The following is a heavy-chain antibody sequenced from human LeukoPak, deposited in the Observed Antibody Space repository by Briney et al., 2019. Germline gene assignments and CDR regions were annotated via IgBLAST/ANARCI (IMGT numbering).Heavy chain of an antibody. J-gene: IGHJ4*02. V-gene: IGHV4-59*01. CDR2: IYYSGST. CDR3: ARYYCSGGNCQYFDY. Sequence: SETLSLTCTVSGDSISPYFWSWIRQPPGKGLQWLGYIYYSGSTNYNPSLKSRVAMSVDTSKNQFSLKLTSVTAADTAVYYCARYYCSGGNCQYFDYWGQGTLVTVSS. CDR1: GDSISPYF. D-gene: IGHD2-15*01.